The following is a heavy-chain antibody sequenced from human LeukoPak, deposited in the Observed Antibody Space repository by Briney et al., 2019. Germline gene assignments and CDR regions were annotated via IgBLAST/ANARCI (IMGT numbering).Heavy chain of an antibody. J-gene: IGHJ4*02. CDR2: IYYSGST. V-gene: IGHV4-39*01. CDR1: GGSINSNY. D-gene: IGHD3-22*01. Sequence: SETLSLTCTVSGGSINSNYWGWIRQPPGKGLEWIGSIYYSGSTYYNPSLKSRVTISVDTSKNQFSLKLSSVTAAHTAVYYCARTFLYYDSSGYYEYYFDYWGQGTLVTVSS. CDR3: ARTFLYYDSSGYYEYYFDY.